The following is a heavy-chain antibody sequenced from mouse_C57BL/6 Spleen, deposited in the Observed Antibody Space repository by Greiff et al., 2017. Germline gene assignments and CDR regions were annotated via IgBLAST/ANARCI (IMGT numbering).Heavy chain of an antibody. CDR2: ILPGSGST. CDR3: ARPFITTVVEGGFAY. J-gene: IGHJ3*01. Sequence: QVQLQQSGAELMKPGASVKLSCKATGYTFTGYWIAWVKQRPGHGLEWIGEILPGSGSTNYNEKFKGKATFTADTSSNTTYMQLSSLTTEDSAIYYCARPFITTVVEGGFAYWGQGTLVTVSA. D-gene: IGHD1-1*01. V-gene: IGHV1-9*01. CDR1: GYTFTGYW.